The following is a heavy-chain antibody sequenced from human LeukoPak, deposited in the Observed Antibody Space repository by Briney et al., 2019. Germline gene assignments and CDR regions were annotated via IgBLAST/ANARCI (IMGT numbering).Heavy chain of an antibody. J-gene: IGHJ4*02. CDR2: MYASGNT. V-gene: IGHV4-4*07. D-gene: IGHD1-26*01. CDR3: VTDRSGSYDY. Sequence: PSETLSLTCTVSGDSISSHYWSWIRQSAGKGLEWIGRMYASGNTNYNPSLKSRVTMSIDTSKNQFSLKLYSVTAADTAVYYCVTDRSGSYDYWGQGILVTVSS. CDR1: GDSISSHY.